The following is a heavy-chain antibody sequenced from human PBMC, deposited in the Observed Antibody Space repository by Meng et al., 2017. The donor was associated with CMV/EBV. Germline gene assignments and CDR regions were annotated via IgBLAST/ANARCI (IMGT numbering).Heavy chain of an antibody. V-gene: IGHV4-34*01. CDR1: GGSFSGYY. D-gene: IGHD2-2*01. CDR2: INHSGST. CDR3: ARALVPHRWGWFDP. J-gene: IGHJ5*02. Sequence: GSLRLSCAVYGGSFSGYYWSWIRQPPGKGLEWIGEINHSGSTNYNPPLKSRVTISVDTSKNQFSLKLSSVTAADTAVYYCARALVPHRWGWFDPWGQGTLVTVSS.